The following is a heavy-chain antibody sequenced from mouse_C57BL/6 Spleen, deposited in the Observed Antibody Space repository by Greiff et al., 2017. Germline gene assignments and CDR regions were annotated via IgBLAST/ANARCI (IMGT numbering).Heavy chain of an antibody. CDR3: AREALLRPFAY. V-gene: IGHV3-6*01. J-gene: IGHJ3*01. CDR1: GYSITSGYY. CDR2: ISYDGSN. D-gene: IGHD1-2*01. Sequence: VQLQQSGPGLVKPSQSLSLTCSVTGYSITSGYYWNWIRQFPGNKLEWMGYISYDGSNNYNPSLKNRISITRDTSKNQFFLKLNSVTTEDTATYYCAREALLRPFAYWGQGTLVTVSA.